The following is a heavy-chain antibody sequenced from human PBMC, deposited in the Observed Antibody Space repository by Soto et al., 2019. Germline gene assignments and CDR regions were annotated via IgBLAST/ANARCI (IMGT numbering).Heavy chain of an antibody. Sequence: EVQLVESGGGLVQPGGSLRLSCAASGFTFSSSSMNWVRQAPGKGLEWVSYISSSSSAIYYADSVKGRFTISRDNAKNSLYLQMNSLRAEDTAVYYCAIDYDISYWGQGTLVTVSS. J-gene: IGHJ4*02. CDR2: ISSSSSAI. CDR3: AIDYDISY. CDR1: GFTFSSSS. V-gene: IGHV3-48*01. D-gene: IGHD3-9*01.